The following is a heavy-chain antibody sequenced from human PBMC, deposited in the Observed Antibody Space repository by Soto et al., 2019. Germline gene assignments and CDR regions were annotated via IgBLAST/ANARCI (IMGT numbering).Heavy chain of an antibody. CDR2: IRSKAYGGTT. D-gene: IGHD3-22*01. V-gene: IGHV3-49*03. J-gene: IGHJ4*02. CDR3: TRDLSTTTQSAHFDY. CDR1: GFTFGDYA. Sequence: LRLSCTASGFTFGDYAMSWFRQAPGKGLEWVGFIRSKAYGGTTEYAASVKGRFTISRDDSKSIAYLQMNSLKTEDTAVYYCTRDLSTTTQSAHFDYWGQGTLVTVSS.